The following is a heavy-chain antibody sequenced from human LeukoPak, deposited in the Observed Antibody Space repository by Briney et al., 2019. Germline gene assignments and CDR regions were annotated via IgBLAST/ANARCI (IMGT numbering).Heavy chain of an antibody. V-gene: IGHV4-59*01. CDR2: IYYSGST. J-gene: IGHJ3*02. D-gene: IGHD4-17*01. CDR1: GGSISSYY. CDR3: ARSYGVDAFDI. Sequence: KPSETLSLTCTVSGGSISSYYWSWIRQPPGKGLEWIGYIYYSGSTNYNPSLKSRVTISVDTSKNQFSLKLSSVTAADTAVYYCARSYGVDAFDIWGQGTMVTVSS.